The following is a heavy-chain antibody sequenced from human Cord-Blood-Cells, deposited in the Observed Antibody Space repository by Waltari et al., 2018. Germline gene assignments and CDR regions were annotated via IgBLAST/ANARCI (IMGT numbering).Heavy chain of an antibody. V-gene: IGHV1-2*02. D-gene: IGHD7-27*01. CDR2: INPKSGGT. CDR3: ARPLGIWYFDL. Sequence: QVQLVQSGAAVKKPGASVKVSCKASGYTFTGYYIPWVRKAPGQGLEWMGWINPKSGGTNYAQKFQGRVTMTRDTSISTAYMELSRLRSDDTAVYYCARPLGIWYFDLWGRGTLVTVSS. J-gene: IGHJ2*01. CDR1: GYTFTGYY.